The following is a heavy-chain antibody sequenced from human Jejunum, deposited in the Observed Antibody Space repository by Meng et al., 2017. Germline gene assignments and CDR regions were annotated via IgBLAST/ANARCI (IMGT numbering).Heavy chain of an antibody. CDR2: VFHSGTP. D-gene: IGHD2-21*01. Sequence: SETLSLTCAVSGGSITSTKWWSWVRQTPGKGLEWIGEVFHSGTPNYNPSLMSRLTMSVDKSKNQFSLNLNSVTAADTAVYYCASRPVGIRTYYFDCWGQGTLVTVSS. V-gene: IGHV4-4*02. J-gene: IGHJ4*02. CDR1: GGSITSTKW. CDR3: ASRPVGIRTYYFDC.